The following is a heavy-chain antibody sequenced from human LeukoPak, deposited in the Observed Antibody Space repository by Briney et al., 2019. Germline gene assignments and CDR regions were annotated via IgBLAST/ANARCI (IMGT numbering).Heavy chain of an antibody. V-gene: IGHV4-59*01. CDR3: ARGGTGEQWPSDY. D-gene: IGHD6-19*01. CDR2: IYYSGST. Sequence: SETLSLTCTVSGGSISSYYWSWIRQPPGKGLEWIGYIYYSGSTNYNPSLKSRVTISVDTSKNQFSLKLSSVTAADTAVYYCARGGTGEQWPSDYWGQGTLVTVSS. CDR1: GGSISSYY. J-gene: IGHJ4*02.